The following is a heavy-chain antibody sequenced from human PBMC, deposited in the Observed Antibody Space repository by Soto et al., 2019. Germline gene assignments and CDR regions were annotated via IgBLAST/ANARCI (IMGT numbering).Heavy chain of an antibody. Sequence: QVQLVQSGAEVKKPGASVKVSCKASGYIFSNYLLHWVRQAPGQRLEWMGWINAGNGDTKYSQKFQGGVTFTRDTSASKIYMELSRLRAEDTDVYYCASLSYGSGNFYWGQGTLVTVSS. J-gene: IGHJ4*02. D-gene: IGHD3-10*01. CDR1: GYIFSNYL. CDR3: ASLSYGSGNFY. CDR2: INAGNGDT. V-gene: IGHV1-3*01.